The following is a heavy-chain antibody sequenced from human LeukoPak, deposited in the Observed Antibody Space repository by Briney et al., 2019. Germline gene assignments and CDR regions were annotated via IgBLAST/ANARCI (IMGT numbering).Heavy chain of an antibody. CDR3: ARGVPVSWGGYYFDS. D-gene: IGHD3-10*01. V-gene: IGHV4-59*01. CDR1: GGSISSYY. Sequence: PSETLSLTCTVSGGSISSYYWSWIRQPPGKGLEWIGYIYHRGITNYNPSLESRVTISVDRSKNQFSLNLNSVTATDTALFYCARGVPVSWGGYYFDSWGQGTLVTVSS. CDR2: IYHRGIT. J-gene: IGHJ4*02.